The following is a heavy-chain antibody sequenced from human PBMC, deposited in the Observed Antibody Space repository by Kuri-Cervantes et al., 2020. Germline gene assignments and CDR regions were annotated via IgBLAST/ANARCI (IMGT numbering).Heavy chain of an antibody. J-gene: IGHJ6*02. Sequence: QTLSLTGAVSGYSSSDDYYWSWIRQPPGKGLNWIGTNYNSGNTYYTSYEPSLKSRVTISVDTSKNQFSLRLSSLAAADTATNYCARTPLSTVAYLDVWGQGTTVTVSS. D-gene: IGHD4-23*01. CDR2: NYNSGNT. CDR1: GYSSSDDYY. CDR3: ARTPLSTVAYLDV. V-gene: IGHV4-38-2*01.